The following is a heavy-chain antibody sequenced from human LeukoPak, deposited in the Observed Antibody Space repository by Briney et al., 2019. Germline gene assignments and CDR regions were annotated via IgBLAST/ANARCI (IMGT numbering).Heavy chain of an antibody. V-gene: IGHV3-23*01. J-gene: IGHJ4*02. CDR2: IYDDNA. CDR3: AARKVRGVWFYLDY. D-gene: IGHD3-10*01. CDR1: GFTFSSYA. Sequence: GGSLRLSCAASGFTFSSYAMSWVRQAPGKGLEWVSTIYDDNAYYADSVKGRFAISTDNSKNTLYLQMNSLRVEDTAVYFCAARKVRGVWFYLDYWGQGTLVTVSS.